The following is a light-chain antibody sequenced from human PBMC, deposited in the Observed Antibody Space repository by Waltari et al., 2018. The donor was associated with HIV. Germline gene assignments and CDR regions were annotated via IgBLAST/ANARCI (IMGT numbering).Light chain of an antibody. Sequence: QSALTQPPSASGSPGQSVTISCTGTSSDVGGYNYVSWYQQHPGKAPKLMIYEVNKRPSGVPDRVSGSKSGNTASLTVSGLQAEDEADYYCSSYAGSNNVFGGGTKLTVL. CDR2: EVN. CDR1: SSDVGGYNY. V-gene: IGLV2-8*01. J-gene: IGLJ2*01. CDR3: SSYAGSNNV.